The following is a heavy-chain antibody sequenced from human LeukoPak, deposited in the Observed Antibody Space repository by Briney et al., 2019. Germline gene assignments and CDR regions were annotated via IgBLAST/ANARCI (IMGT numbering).Heavy chain of an antibody. J-gene: IGHJ3*02. V-gene: IGHV3-74*01. Sequence: PGGSLRLSCAASGFTFSSYWMHWVCQAPGKGLVWVSRINSDGSSTSYADSVKGRFTISRDNAKNTLYLQMNSLRAEDTAVYYCARGGRDYALKGAFDIWGQGTMVTVSS. CDR2: INSDGSST. D-gene: IGHD1-26*01. CDR1: GFTFSSYW. CDR3: ARGGRDYALKGAFDI.